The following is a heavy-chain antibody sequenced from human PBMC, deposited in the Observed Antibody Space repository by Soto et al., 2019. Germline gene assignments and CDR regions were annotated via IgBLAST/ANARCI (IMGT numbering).Heavy chain of an antibody. CDR3: ARSARDLLAVAGTYFDY. J-gene: IGHJ4*02. CDR2: INHSGST. Sequence: QVQLQQWGAGLLKPSETLSLTCAVYGGSFSGYYWSWIRQPPGKGLEWIGEINHSGSTNYNLSLKSRVTISVDTSKNQFSLKLSSVTAADTAVYYCARSARDLLAVAGTYFDYWGQGTLVTVSS. CDR1: GGSFSGYY. D-gene: IGHD6-19*01. V-gene: IGHV4-34*01.